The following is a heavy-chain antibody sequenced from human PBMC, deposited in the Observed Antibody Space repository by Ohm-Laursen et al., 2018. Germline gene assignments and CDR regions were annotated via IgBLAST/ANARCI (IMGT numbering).Heavy chain of an antibody. V-gene: IGHV4-59*08. J-gene: IGHJ4*02. D-gene: IGHD3-10*01. CDR1: GYSISSYY. CDR2: IYNTGTT. CDR3: ARHREAGEGDY. Sequence: SDTLSLTCAVSGYSISSYYWGWIRQPPGKGLEWIGCIYNTGTTNYNPSLKSRVTISIDTSKNQLSLKLSRVTAADTAVYYCARHREAGEGDYWGQGTLVTVSS.